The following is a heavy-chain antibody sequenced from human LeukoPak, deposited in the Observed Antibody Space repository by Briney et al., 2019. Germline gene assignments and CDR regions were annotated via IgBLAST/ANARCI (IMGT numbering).Heavy chain of an antibody. CDR1: GFTFSNSA. J-gene: IGHJ6*04. CDR2: IVVASGKT. D-gene: IGHD2-8*02. CDR3: AAASVAPGGHFYGTDV. V-gene: IGHV1-58*01. Sequence: ASVKVSCKASGFTFSNSAVQWVRQARGQRLEWIGWIVVASGKTNYAQSFQGRLTVSRDMFTSTAYMEVGSLRSEDTAVYYCAAASVAPGGHFYGTDVWGKGTTVTVSS.